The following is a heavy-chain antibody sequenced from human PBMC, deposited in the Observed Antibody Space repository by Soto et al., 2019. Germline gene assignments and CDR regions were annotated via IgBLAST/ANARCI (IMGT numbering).Heavy chain of an antibody. CDR3: ATGRGVRGVIITTYYYYGLDV. D-gene: IGHD3-10*01. CDR2: SNNRGSN. CDR1: GGSFSSSY. J-gene: IGHJ6*02. Sequence: SETLSLTCAVYGGSFSSSYWSWIRQLPGKGLEWNGESNNRGSNNYNPSLKSRVTISVDTSKNQFSLKLSSVGAADTAVYYCATGRGVRGVIITTYYYYGLDVWGQGTTVTVSS. V-gene: IGHV4-34*01.